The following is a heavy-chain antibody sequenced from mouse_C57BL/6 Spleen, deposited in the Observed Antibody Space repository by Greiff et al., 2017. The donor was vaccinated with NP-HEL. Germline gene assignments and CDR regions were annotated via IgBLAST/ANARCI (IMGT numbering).Heavy chain of an antibody. J-gene: IGHJ3*01. Sequence: VQLKESGPELVKPGASVKISCKASGYSFTGYYMNWVKQSPEKSLEWIGEINPSTGGTTYNQKFKAKATLTVDKSSSTAYMQLKSLTSEDSAVYYCARILYDYDETFAYWGQGTLVTVSA. CDR3: ARILYDYDETFAY. V-gene: IGHV1-42*01. D-gene: IGHD2-4*01. CDR1: GYSFTGYY. CDR2: INPSTGGT.